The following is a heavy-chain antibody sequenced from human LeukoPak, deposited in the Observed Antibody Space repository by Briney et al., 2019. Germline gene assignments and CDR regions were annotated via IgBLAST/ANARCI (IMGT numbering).Heavy chain of an antibody. V-gene: IGHV5-51*01. Sequence: GESLKISCKGSGYSFTSYWIGWMRQMPGKGLEWMGIIYPGDSDTRYSPSFQGQVTILADKSISTAYLQWSSLKASDTAMYYCARPRGAPVKGKTVLDYWGKGTLVTVSS. CDR2: IYPGDSDT. J-gene: IGHJ4*02. D-gene: IGHD1-14*01. CDR1: GYSFTSYW. CDR3: ARPRGAPVKGKTVLDY.